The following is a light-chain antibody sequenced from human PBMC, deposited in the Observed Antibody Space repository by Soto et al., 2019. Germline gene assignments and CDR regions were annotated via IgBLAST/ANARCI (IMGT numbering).Light chain of an antibody. V-gene: IGKV3-20*01. Sequence: EILLTHSPGSLSLSPGERATLSCRASQSVTSNYLACYQQKPGQAPRLLIYDASSRATGIPDRFSGGGSGTDFTLTISRLEPEDFAVYYCQQFSSYPLTFGGGTKV. CDR3: QQFSSYPLT. CDR1: QSVTSNY. J-gene: IGKJ4*01. CDR2: DAS.